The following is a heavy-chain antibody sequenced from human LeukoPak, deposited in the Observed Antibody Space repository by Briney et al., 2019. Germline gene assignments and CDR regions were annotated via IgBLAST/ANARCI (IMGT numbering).Heavy chain of an antibody. CDR2: ISYDGSNK. J-gene: IGHJ4*02. CDR3: AKWLRFLEYFDY. Sequence: PGRSLRLSCAASGFTFSSYAMHWVRQAPGKGLEWVAVISYDGSNKYYADSVKGRFTISRDNSKNTLYLQMNSLRAEDTAVYYCAKWLRFLEYFDYWGQGTLVTVSS. D-gene: IGHD3-3*01. V-gene: IGHV3-30-3*02. CDR1: GFTFSSYA.